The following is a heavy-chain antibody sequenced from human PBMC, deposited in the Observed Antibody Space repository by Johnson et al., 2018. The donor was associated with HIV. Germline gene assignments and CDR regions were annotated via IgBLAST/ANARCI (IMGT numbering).Heavy chain of an antibody. CDR1: GVIFSSYG. CDR2: IWNDGSDK. J-gene: IGHJ3*02. V-gene: IGHV3-33*06. CDR3: AKDRTMHDALDI. Sequence: QMLLVESGGGVVQPGRSLRLSCAASGVIFSSYGMHWVRQAPGKGLEWVALIWNDGSDKYYAASVKGRFTISRDNSRNTLYLQMNSLRAEETAVYYCAKDRTMHDALDIGGQGTMVTVSS.